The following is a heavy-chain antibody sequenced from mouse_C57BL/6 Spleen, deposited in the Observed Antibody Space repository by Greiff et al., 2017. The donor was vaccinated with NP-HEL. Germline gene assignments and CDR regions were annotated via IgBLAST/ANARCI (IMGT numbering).Heavy chain of an antibody. CDR1: GYSITSGYY. Sequence: EVHLVESGPGLVKPSQSLSLTCSVTGYSITSGYYWNWIRQFPGNKLEWMGYISYDGSNNYNPSLKNRISITRDTSKNQFFLKLNSVTTEDTATYYCARAYVSYAMDYWGQGTSVTVSS. CDR2: ISYDGSN. J-gene: IGHJ4*01. V-gene: IGHV3-6*01. D-gene: IGHD1-1*01. CDR3: ARAYVSYAMDY.